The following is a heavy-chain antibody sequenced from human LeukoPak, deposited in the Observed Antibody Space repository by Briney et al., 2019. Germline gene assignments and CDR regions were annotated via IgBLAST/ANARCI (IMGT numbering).Heavy chain of an antibody. V-gene: IGHV4-59*01. CDR2: IYYSGST. D-gene: IGHD3-22*01. Sequence: SETLSLTCTVSGASISSYYWSWIRQPPGKGLEWIGYIYYSGSTNYNPALKSRVTISEDTSKNQISLKLSSVTAADTAVYYCARVRGYYDSSGYDYWGQGKLVTVSS. J-gene: IGHJ4*02. CDR1: GASISSYY. CDR3: ARVRGYYDSSGYDY.